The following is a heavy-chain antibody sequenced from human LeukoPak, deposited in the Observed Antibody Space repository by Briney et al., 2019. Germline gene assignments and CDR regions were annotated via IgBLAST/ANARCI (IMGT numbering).Heavy chain of an antibody. D-gene: IGHD2-2*01. V-gene: IGHV3-7*01. CDR1: GFTFSSYW. Sequence: GGSLRLSCAASGFTFSSYWMSWVRQAPGKGLEWVANIKQDGSEKNYVDSVKGRFTISRDNAKNSLDLQMNSLRGEDTAVYYCASCGSTSCHWGQGILVTVSS. CDR2: IKQDGSEK. J-gene: IGHJ4*02. CDR3: ASCGSTSCH.